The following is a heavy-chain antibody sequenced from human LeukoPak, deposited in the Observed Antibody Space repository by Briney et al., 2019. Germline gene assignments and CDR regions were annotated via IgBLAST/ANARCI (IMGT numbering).Heavy chain of an antibody. V-gene: IGHV1-24*01. J-gene: IGHJ5*02. D-gene: IGHD2-21*02. CDR1: GYTLTELS. CDR2: FDPEDGET. Sequence: ASVKVSCKVSGYTLTELSMHWARQAPGKGLEWMGGFDPEDGETIYAQKFQGRVTMTEDTSTDTAYMELSSLRSEDTAVYYCATVPSYCGGDCYSPGSWFDPWGQGTLVTVSS. CDR3: ATVPSYCGGDCYSPGSWFDP.